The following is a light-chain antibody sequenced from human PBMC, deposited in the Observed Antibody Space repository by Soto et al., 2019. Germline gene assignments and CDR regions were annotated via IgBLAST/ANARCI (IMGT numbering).Light chain of an antibody. V-gene: IGLV1-51*01. CDR3: GTWDNSLTSVV. Sequence: QSVLTQPPSVSAAPGQKVTISCSGSSSNIGNNYVSWYQQLPGTAPKLLIYDSDKRPSGIPDRFSGSKSGTSATLGITGLQTGDEADYYCGTWDNSLTSVVFGGRTQLTVL. CDR2: DSD. CDR1: SSNIGNNY. J-gene: IGLJ2*01.